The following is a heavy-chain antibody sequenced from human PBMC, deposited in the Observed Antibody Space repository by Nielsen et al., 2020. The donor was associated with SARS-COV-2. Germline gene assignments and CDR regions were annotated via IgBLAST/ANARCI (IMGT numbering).Heavy chain of an antibody. D-gene: IGHD3-3*01. CDR1: GGSISSSSYY. J-gene: IGHJ4*02. Sequence: SETLSLTCTVSGGSISSSSYYWGWIRQPPGKGLEWVSIVYGDETTFYAASVRGRFTISRQTSKSAVYLQMDSLRSDDTALYFCARGVGNDFWSGPTRFDSWGQGTLVTVAS. CDR2: VYGDETT. V-gene: IGHV4-39*02. CDR3: ARGVGNDFWSGPTRFDS.